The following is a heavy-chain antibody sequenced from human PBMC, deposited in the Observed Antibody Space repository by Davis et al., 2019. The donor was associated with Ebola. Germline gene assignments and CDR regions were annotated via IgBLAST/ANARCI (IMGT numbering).Heavy chain of an antibody. CDR2: INSDGSST. CDR3: AGRYDSGSSVDY. CDR1: GFTFSSYW. V-gene: IGHV3-74*01. D-gene: IGHD3-10*01. Sequence: GESLKISCVGSGFTFSSYWMHWVRQAPGKGLVWVSRINSDGSSTSYADSVKGRFTMSRDNAKNTLFLQMNSLRVEDTAVYYCAGRYDSGSSVDYWGQGTLVTVSS. J-gene: IGHJ4*02.